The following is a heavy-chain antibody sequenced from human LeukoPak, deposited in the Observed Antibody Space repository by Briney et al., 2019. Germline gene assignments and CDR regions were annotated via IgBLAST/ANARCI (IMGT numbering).Heavy chain of an antibody. V-gene: IGHV3-74*01. CDR2: IISDGSTT. CDR3: AREAGTSDY. D-gene: IGHD6-13*01. J-gene: IGHJ4*02. Sequence: GGSLRLSCAASGFTFSSHWMHWVRQAPGKGLVWVSRIISDGSTTNYADSVKGRFTIFRDNAKNTLYLQMNSLRAEDTAVYYCAREAGTSDYWGQGTLVTVSS. CDR1: GFTFSSHW.